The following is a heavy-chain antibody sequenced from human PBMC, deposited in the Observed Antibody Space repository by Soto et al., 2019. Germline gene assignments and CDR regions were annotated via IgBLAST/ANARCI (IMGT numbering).Heavy chain of an antibody. J-gene: IGHJ4*02. Sequence: GGSLRLSCAASGFNFATYSMSWVRQAPGKWLEWVAGISDGVDRAYYGDSVKGRFTISRDTSKNMLYLHMNSLRAEDTAIYYCARYTAVADPYYFDYWGQGXLVTVYS. D-gene: IGHD6-19*01. V-gene: IGHV3-23*01. CDR3: ARYTAVADPYYFDY. CDR1: GFNFATYS. CDR2: ISDGVDRA.